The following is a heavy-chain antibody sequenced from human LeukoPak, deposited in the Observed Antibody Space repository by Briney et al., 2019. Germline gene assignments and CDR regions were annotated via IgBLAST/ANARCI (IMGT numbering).Heavy chain of an antibody. Sequence: SVKVSCRASGGTFSSYAISWVRQAPGQGLEWMGGIIPIFGTANYAQKFQGRVTITADESTSTAYMELSSLRSEDTAVYYCAYYGSGSYYSPFDYWGQGTLVTVSS. D-gene: IGHD3-10*01. CDR2: IIPIFGTA. CDR1: GGTFSSYA. V-gene: IGHV1-69*13. J-gene: IGHJ4*02. CDR3: AYYGSGSYYSPFDY.